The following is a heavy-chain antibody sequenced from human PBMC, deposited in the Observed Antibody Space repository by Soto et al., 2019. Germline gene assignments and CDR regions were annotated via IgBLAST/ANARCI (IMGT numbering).Heavy chain of an antibody. CDR1: GYTFTGYH. J-gene: IGHJ6*02. CDR2: INPNSGDT. D-gene: IGHD2-2*01. V-gene: IGHV1-2*02. CDR3: ASYARGTRGFDEMDI. Sequence: GASVKVSCKASGYTFTGYHIHWVRQAPGRGLEWMGWINPNSGDTVYAQNFQGRVTMTRDTSFNLVYMEMSGLMSDNKAVYYCASYARGTRGFDEMDIPGQGNTVTMSS.